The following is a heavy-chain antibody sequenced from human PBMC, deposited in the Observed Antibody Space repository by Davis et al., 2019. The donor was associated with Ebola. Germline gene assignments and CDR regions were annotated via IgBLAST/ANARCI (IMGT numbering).Heavy chain of an antibody. J-gene: IGHJ6*02. V-gene: IGHV5-51*01. CDR3: ARGPYSSYYYYYGMDV. CDR1: GYSFTSYW. CDR2: IYPGDSDT. Sequence: GESLKISCKGSGYSFTSYWIGWVRQMPGKGLEWMGIIYPGDSDTRYSPSFQGHVTISADKSISTAYLQWSSLKASDTAMYYCARGPYSSYYYYYGMDVWGQGTTVTVSS. D-gene: IGHD4-11*01.